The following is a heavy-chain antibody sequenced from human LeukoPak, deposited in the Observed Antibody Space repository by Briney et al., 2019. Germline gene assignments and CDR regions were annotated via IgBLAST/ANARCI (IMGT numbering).Heavy chain of an antibody. J-gene: IGHJ6*03. CDR1: GGSFSGYY. Sequence: PSETLSLTCAVYGGSFSGYYWSWIRQPPGKGLEWIGEINHSGSTNYNPSLKSRVSISVDTSKNQFSLSLRSVTAADTAVYYCARDLGLPSYYMDVWGKGTTVTVSS. CDR3: ARDLGLPSYYMDV. D-gene: IGHD1-7*01. CDR2: INHSGST. V-gene: IGHV4-34*01.